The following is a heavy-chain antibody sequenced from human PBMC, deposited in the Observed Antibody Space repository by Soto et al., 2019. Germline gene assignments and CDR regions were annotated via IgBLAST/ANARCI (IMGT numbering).Heavy chain of an antibody. CDR3: ARGGGVGVAGSAAFDM. D-gene: IGHD3-3*01. V-gene: IGHV1-2*02. Sequence: QLHLVQSGAVVKKPGASVTVSCSASGYPVTAYYMHWVRQAPGRGLEWMGGINPATGAAKYTQTFQGRVTMTRDPATSTVFMELGGLTSEVTAVFYCARGGGVGVAGSAAFDMWGQGTLVTVSS. CDR2: INPATGAA. J-gene: IGHJ3*02. CDR1: GYPVTAYY.